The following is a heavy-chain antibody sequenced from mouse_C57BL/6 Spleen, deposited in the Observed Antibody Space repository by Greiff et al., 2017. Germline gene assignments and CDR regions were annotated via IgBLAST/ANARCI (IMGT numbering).Heavy chain of an antibody. J-gene: IGHJ4*01. CDR1: GYTFTSYT. V-gene: IGHV1-4*01. Sequence: QVQLKQSGAELARPGASVKMSCKASGYTFTSYTMHWVKQRPGQGLEWIGYINPSSGYTKYNQKFKDKATLTADKSSSTAYMQLSSLTSEDSAVYYCARSVNWTMDYWGQGTSVTVSS. D-gene: IGHD4-1*01. CDR2: INPSSGYT. CDR3: ARSVNWTMDY.